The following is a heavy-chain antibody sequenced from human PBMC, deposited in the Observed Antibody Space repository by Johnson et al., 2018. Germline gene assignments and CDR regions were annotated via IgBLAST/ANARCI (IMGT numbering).Heavy chain of an antibody. V-gene: IGHV3-48*02. J-gene: IGHJ6*02. CDR2: ISSSGETT. CDR1: GFTFSNYR. D-gene: IGHD5-12*01. CDR3: ARDRVFQGAYDSRGGYGMDV. Sequence: EVQLVESGGGLVRSGGSLRLSCAATGFTFSNYRMNWVRQAPGKGLEWLSSISSSGETTNYADSVRGRFNISRENARFSLDLLMSSLRDEDTAVYYCARDRVFQGAYDSRGGYGMDVWGQGTTVTVSS.